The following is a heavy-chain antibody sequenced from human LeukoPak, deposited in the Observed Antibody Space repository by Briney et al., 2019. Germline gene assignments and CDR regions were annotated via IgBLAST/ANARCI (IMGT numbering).Heavy chain of an antibody. Sequence: ASVKVSCKASGYTFTSYGISWVRQAPGQGLEWMGWISAYNGNTNYAQKLQGRVTMTTDTSTSTAYMELRSLRSDDTAVYYCARVGAYCGGDCYSDYWGQGTLVTVSS. D-gene: IGHD2-21*02. J-gene: IGHJ4*02. CDR3: ARVGAYCGGDCYSDY. V-gene: IGHV1-18*01. CDR1: GYTFTSYG. CDR2: ISAYNGNT.